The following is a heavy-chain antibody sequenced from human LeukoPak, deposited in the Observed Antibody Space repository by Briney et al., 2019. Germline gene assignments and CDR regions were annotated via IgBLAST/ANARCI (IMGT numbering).Heavy chain of an antibody. D-gene: IGHD2-2*01. V-gene: IGHV4-34*01. J-gene: IGHJ4*02. CDR2: INHSGST. CDR3: ARGRGYCSSTSCYARHFDY. CDR1: AGSFSGYY. Sequence: SETLSLTCAVYAGSFSGYYWSWVRQPPGKGLEWIGEINHSGSTNYNPSLKSRVTMSVDTSKNQFSLKLSSVTAADTAVYYCARGRGYCSSTSCYARHFDYWGQGTLVTVSS.